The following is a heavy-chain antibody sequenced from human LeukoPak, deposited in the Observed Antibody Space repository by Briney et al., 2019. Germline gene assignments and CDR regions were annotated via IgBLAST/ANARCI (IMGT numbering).Heavy chain of an antibody. Sequence: GEALKTSCKGSGYSFTGYWFGWVRQMPGKGLEWMGIIYPGDSDTRYSPSFQGQVTISADKSISTAYLQWSSLKASDTAMYYCARSVTDTSQSFDYWGQGTLVTVSS. D-gene: IGHD2-2*01. J-gene: IGHJ4*02. CDR3: ARSVTDTSQSFDY. CDR2: IYPGDSDT. CDR1: GYSFTGYW. V-gene: IGHV5-51*01.